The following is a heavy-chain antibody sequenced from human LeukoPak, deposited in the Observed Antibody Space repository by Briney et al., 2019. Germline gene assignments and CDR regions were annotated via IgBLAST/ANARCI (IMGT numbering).Heavy chain of an antibody. CDR3: AAEDAMVRVFDY. Sequence: PGGSLRLSCAASGFTFSSYWMSWVRQAPGKGLEWVSAISGSGGSTYCADSVKGRFTISRDNSKNTLYLQMNSLRAEDTAVYYCAAEDAMVRVFDYWGQGTLVTVSS. D-gene: IGHD3-10*01. CDR1: GFTFSSYW. CDR2: ISGSGGST. J-gene: IGHJ4*02. V-gene: IGHV3-23*01.